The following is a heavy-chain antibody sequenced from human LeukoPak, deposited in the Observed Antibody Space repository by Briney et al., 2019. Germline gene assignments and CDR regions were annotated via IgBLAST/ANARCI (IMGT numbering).Heavy chain of an antibody. D-gene: IGHD3-16*02. CDR1: GYTFTGYY. V-gene: IGHV1-2*02. Sequence: VASVKVSCKASGYTFTGYYKHWVRQAPGQGLEWMGWINPNSGGTNYAQKFQGRVTMTRDTSISTAYMELSRLRSDDTAVYYCARDTGMITFGGVIVNFDYWGQGTLVTVSS. CDR3: ARDTGMITFGGVIVNFDY. J-gene: IGHJ4*02. CDR2: INPNSGGT.